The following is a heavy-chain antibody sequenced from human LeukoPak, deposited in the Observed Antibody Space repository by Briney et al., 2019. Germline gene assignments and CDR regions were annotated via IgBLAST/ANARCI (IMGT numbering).Heavy chain of an antibody. D-gene: IGHD2-21*02. V-gene: IGHV1-2*02. J-gene: IGHJ2*01. CDR3: ARERDIAVVTAISWYFDL. CDR2: INPNSGGT. CDR1: GYTFTGYY. Sequence: ASVKVSCKASGYTFTGYYMHWVRQAPGQGLEWMGWINPNSGGTNYAQKFQGRVTMTRDTSISTAYMELSRLRSDDTAVYYCARERDIAVVTAISWYFDLWGRGTLVTVSS.